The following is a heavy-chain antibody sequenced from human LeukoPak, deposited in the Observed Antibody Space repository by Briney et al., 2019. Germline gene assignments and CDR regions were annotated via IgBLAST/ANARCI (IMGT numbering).Heavy chain of an antibody. V-gene: IGHV3-23*01. Sequence: GGSLRLSCAASAFRFSSFAMTWVRQAPGKGLEWVSGIHGNGETTYYADSVKGRFTISRDNSRELLYLQMNSLRVEDTAVYYCARDSATWYDADYWGQGTLVTVSS. D-gene: IGHD3-3*01. CDR2: IHGNGETT. CDR3: ARDSATWYDADY. J-gene: IGHJ4*02. CDR1: AFRFSSFA.